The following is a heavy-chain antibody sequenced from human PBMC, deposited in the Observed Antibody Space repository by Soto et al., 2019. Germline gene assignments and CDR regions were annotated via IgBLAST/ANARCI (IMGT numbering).Heavy chain of an antibody. Sequence: GGSLSLSCEASGFTLNYYWMHWVRQAPGQGLVWVSAISDGGGRTYYVDSVKGRFTISRDNSKNTLYLQMNSLRAEDTAVYYCAKGGAGYSSPDYWGQGTLVTVSS. V-gene: IGHV3-NL1*01. CDR1: GFTLNYYW. D-gene: IGHD6-13*01. CDR3: AKGGAGYSSPDY. J-gene: IGHJ4*02. CDR2: ISDGGGRT.